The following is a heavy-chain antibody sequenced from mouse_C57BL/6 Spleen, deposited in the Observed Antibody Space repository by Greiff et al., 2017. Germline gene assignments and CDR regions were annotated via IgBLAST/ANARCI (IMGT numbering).Heavy chain of an antibody. J-gene: IGHJ2*01. V-gene: IGHV1-81*01. Sequence: QVQLKESGAELARPGASVKLSCKASGYTFTSYGISWVKQRTGQGLEWIGEIYPRSGNTYYNEKFKGKATLTADKSSSTAYMELRSLTSEDSAVYFCSHYYGSSDFDYWGQGTTLTVSS. CDR2: IYPRSGNT. D-gene: IGHD1-1*01. CDR1: GYTFTSYG. CDR3: SHYYGSSDFDY.